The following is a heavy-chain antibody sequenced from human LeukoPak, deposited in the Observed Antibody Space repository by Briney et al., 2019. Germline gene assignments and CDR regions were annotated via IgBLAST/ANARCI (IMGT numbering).Heavy chain of an antibody. CDR3: ARLEGLKWFGELGRFDP. Sequence: PSETLSLTCTVSGGSISSSSYYWGWIRQPPGKGLEWIGSIYYSGSTYYNPSLKSRVTISVDTSKNQFSLKLSSVTAADTAIYYCARLEGLKWFGELGRFDPWGQGTLVTVSS. CDR1: GGSISSSSYY. D-gene: IGHD3-10*01. J-gene: IGHJ5*02. CDR2: IYYSGST. V-gene: IGHV4-39*01.